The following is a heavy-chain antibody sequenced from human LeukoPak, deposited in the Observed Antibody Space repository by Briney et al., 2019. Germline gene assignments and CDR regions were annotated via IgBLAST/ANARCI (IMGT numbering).Heavy chain of an antibody. J-gene: IGHJ4*02. D-gene: IGHD6-13*01. CDR2: IYYSGST. Sequence: SETLSLTCTVSGVSISSYYWSWIRQPPGKGLEWIGYIYYSGSTNYNPSLKSRITISVDTSKNQFSLKLSSVTAADTAVYYCARGIADWGQGTLVTVSS. CDR3: ARGIAD. V-gene: IGHV4-59*01. CDR1: GVSISSYY.